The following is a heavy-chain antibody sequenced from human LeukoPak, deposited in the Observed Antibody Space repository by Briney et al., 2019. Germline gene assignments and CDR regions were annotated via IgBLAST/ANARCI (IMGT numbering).Heavy chain of an antibody. CDR1: GGSFSGYY. Sequence: SETLSLTCAVYGGSFSGYYWSWIRQPPGKGLEWIGEINHSGSTNYNPSLKSRVTISVDTSKNQFSLKLSSVTAADTAVYYCARSPPVIRSTSCWTYYFDYWGQGTLVTVSS. CDR2: INHSGST. J-gene: IGHJ4*02. CDR3: ARSPPVIRSTSCWTYYFDY. D-gene: IGHD2-2*01. V-gene: IGHV4-34*01.